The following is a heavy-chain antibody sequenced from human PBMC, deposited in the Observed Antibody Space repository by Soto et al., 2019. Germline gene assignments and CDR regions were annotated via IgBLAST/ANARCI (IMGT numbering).Heavy chain of an antibody. CDR1: GGSISSGYH. V-gene: IGHV4-38-2*02. CDR3: AARPYYYYGLDV. Sequence: PSETLSITCTVSGGSISSGYHWAWIRQPPGMRLEWVASIFHTGTTYYNPSLTSRVTISVDTSKNQFSLKMTSVTAADTGLYYCAARPYYYYGLDVWGQGTTVTVSS. CDR2: IFHTGTT. D-gene: IGHD3-10*01. J-gene: IGHJ6*02.